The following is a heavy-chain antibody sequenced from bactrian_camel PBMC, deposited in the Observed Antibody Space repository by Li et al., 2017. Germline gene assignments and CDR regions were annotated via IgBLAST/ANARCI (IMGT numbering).Heavy chain of an antibody. D-gene: IGHD7*01. CDR2: LNIDGKT. Sequence: VQLVESGGGSVPVGGSLRLSCVSSVRYVFSSHCMGWFLQAPGKEREGVAALNIDGKTTYADSVKGHFTISEDSDRNTLYLQMNDLKPEDTALYYCAVDTGGLFTGSRLQYWLLVRPTRGGQGTQVTVS. J-gene: IGHJ4*01. V-gene: IGHV3S26*01. CDR1: RYVFSSHC.